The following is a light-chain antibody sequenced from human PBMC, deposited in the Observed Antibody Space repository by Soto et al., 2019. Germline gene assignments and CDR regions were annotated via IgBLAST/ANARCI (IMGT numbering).Light chain of an antibody. Sequence: QSALTQPASVSGSPGQSITISCTGTSSDVGGYDYVSWYQQYPGKAPKLMIYEVSDRPSGVSHRFSGSKSGNTASLTISGLQAEDEADYYCSSYTSSSVVFGGGTNLTVL. J-gene: IGLJ2*01. CDR1: SSDVGGYDY. V-gene: IGLV2-14*01. CDR2: EVS. CDR3: SSYTSSSVV.